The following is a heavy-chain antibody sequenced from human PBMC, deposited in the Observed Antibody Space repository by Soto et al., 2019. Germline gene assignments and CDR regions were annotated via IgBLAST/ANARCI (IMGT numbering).Heavy chain of an antibody. D-gene: IGHD3-16*02. J-gene: IGHJ4*02. Sequence: GGSLRLSCAASGFTFSSYAMSWVRQAPGKGLEWVSAISGSGGSTYYADSVKGRFTISRDNSKNTLYLQMNSLRAEDTAVYYCAKDSEEAYYDYIWGSYRPVFDYWGQGTLVTVSS. CDR1: GFTFSSYA. CDR2: ISGSGGST. V-gene: IGHV3-23*01. CDR3: AKDSEEAYYDYIWGSYRPVFDY.